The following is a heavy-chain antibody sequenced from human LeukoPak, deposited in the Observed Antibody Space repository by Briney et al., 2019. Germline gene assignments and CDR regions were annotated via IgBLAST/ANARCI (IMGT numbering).Heavy chain of an antibody. CDR3: ARRMDYFFDY. Sequence: GGSLRLSCAASGFSFSSYWMSWVRQAPGKGLEWVAIIKQDGSEKYYVDSVKGRFTISRDNSENSLYLQMNSLRAEDTAVYYCARRMDYFFDYWGQGTLVTVSS. J-gene: IGHJ4*02. CDR1: GFSFSSYW. D-gene: IGHD3/OR15-3a*01. CDR2: IKQDGSEK. V-gene: IGHV3-7*02.